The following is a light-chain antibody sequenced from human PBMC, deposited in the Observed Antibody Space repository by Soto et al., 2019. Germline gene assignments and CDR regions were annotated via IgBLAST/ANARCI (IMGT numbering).Light chain of an antibody. Sequence: QSALTQPPSASGSPGQSVTISCTGTSSDIGSYNFVSWYQQHPGKAPKVMPYEVRKPPSGVPDRFSGYKSGNTASLTVSGLQADDEADYYCTSYAGGNILVFGGGTQLTVL. CDR2: EVR. CDR3: TSYAGGNILV. CDR1: SSDIGSYNF. J-gene: IGLJ7*01. V-gene: IGLV2-8*01.